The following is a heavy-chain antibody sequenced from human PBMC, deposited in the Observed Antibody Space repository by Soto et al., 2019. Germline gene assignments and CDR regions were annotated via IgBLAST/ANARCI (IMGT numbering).Heavy chain of an antibody. V-gene: IGHV4-30-4*01. CDR2: IYYSGST. J-gene: IGHJ6*02. CDR1: GGSISSGDYY. Sequence: TLSLRCTVSGGSISSGDYYGSWIRQPPGKGLEWIGYIYYSGSTYYNPSLKSRVTISVDTSKNQFSLKLSSVTAADTAVYYCARDLLKYYYDSSGYYSQNSYYYGMDVWGQGTTVTVSS. CDR3: ARDLLKYYYDSSGYYSQNSYYYGMDV. D-gene: IGHD3-22*01.